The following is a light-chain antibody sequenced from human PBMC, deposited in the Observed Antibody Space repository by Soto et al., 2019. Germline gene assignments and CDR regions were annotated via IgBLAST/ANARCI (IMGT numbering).Light chain of an antibody. CDR1: QSVSNNY. V-gene: IGKV3-20*01. CDR3: KQSGRSPVWT. Sequence: EIVVTQSPGTLSLSPGERATLSCRASQSVSNNYLAWYQQKPGQAPRLLIYGASNRATGIPDRFSGSGSGTDFTLTISRLEPEDFAVYYCKQSGRSPVWTFGQGTKVDI. J-gene: IGKJ1*01. CDR2: GAS.